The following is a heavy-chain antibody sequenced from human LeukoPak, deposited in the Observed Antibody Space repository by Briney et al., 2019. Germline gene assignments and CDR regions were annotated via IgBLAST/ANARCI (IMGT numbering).Heavy chain of an antibody. V-gene: IGHV3-20*04. CDR2: INWNGGST. D-gene: IGHD6-6*01. CDR1: GFTFDDYG. CDR3: ARDPYSSTWSYGMDV. J-gene: IGHJ6*02. Sequence: GGSLRLSCAASGFTFDDYGMSWVRQAPGKGLEWVSGINWNGGSTRYADSVKGRSTISRDNAKNSLYLQMNTLRAEDTAVYYCARDPYSSTWSYGMDVWGQGTTVTVSS.